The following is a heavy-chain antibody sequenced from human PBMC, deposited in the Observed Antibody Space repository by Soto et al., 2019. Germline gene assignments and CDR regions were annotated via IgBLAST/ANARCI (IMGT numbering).Heavy chain of an antibody. CDR1: GFTFSSYA. Sequence: EVQLLESGGGLVQPGGSLRLSCAASGFTFSSYAMTWVRQAPGKGLEWVSAINNSGGSTYYADSVKGRFTISRDNSKNTLYLQMNSRRAEDTAVYYCAKDPSSFSSGTAAFDVWGQGTMVTVSS. D-gene: IGHD3-10*01. CDR2: INNSGGST. J-gene: IGHJ3*01. V-gene: IGHV3-23*01. CDR3: AKDPSSFSSGTAAFDV.